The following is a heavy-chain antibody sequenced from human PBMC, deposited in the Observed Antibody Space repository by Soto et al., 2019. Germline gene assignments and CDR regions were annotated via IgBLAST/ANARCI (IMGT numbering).Heavy chain of an antibody. J-gene: IGHJ3*02. Sequence: TSVKVSCKASGYTFTSYYMHWVRQAPGQGLEWMGIINPSGGSTSYAQKFQGRVTMTRDTSTSTVYMELSSLRSEDTAVYYCAREAIDGATKNAFDIWGQGTMVTVSS. CDR3: AREAIDGATKNAFDI. CDR1: GYTFTSYY. CDR2: INPSGGST. D-gene: IGHD1-26*01. V-gene: IGHV1-46*01.